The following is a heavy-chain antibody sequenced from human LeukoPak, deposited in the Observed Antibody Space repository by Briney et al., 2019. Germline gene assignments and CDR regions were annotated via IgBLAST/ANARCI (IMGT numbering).Heavy chain of an antibody. CDR2: SNPNSCGT. CDR1: VSTFTGYY. CDR3: ARVTMIVGDAFDI. J-gene: IGHJ3*02. V-gene: IGHV1-2*02. D-gene: IGHD3-22*01. Sequence: GASVKVSCKASVSTFTGYYMHWVRQAPGQGPEWMGWSNPNSCGTNYAHNITGRVTMTRDTSISTAYMALSRLRSDDPAVYYCARVTMIVGDAFDIWGQGTMVTVSS.